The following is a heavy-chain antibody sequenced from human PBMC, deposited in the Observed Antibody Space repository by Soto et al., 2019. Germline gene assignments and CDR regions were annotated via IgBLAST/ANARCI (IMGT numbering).Heavy chain of an antibody. V-gene: IGHV4-39*01. Sequence: TSETLSLTCTVSGGSISSSSYYWGWIRQPPGKGLEWIGSIYYSGSTYYNPSLKSRVTISVDTSKNQFSLKLSSVTAADMAVYYCLRLASFDPWGQGTLVTVSS. J-gene: IGHJ5*02. CDR3: LRLASFDP. D-gene: IGHD3-16*01. CDR2: IYYSGST. CDR1: GGSISSSSYY.